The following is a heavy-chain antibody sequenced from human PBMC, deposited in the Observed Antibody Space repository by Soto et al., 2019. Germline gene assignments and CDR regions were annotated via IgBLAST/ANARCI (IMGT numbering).Heavy chain of an antibody. Sequence: GGSLRLSCSASGFTFSSYAMHWVRQAPGKGLEYVSAISSNGGSTYYADSVKGRFTISRDNSKNTLYLQMSSLRAEDTAVYYCVKDLTYYYDSSGDQDWGQGTLVTVSS. CDR3: VKDLTYYYDSSGDQD. V-gene: IGHV3-64D*08. D-gene: IGHD3-22*01. CDR2: ISSNGGST. J-gene: IGHJ4*02. CDR1: GFTFSSYA.